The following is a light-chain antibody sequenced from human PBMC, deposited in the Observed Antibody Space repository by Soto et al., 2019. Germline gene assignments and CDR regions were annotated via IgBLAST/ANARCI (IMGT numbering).Light chain of an antibody. CDR3: QHTSDFT. V-gene: IGKV1-5*01. J-gene: IGKJ2*01. CDR2: DVS. Sequence: DIQMTQSPSTLAASVGDTVTMTCRSSSKWLAWYQKKPGKAPKLLIYDVSNLERGVPPRFSGSTSGAESTLTITGLQPDELRTYYCQHTSDFTFGQRTQLEIK. CDR1: SSSKW.